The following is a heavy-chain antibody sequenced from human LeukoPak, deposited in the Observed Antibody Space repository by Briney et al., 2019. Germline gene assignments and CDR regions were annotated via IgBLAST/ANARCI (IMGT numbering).Heavy chain of an antibody. CDR3: AGDLKGSAWYVDY. J-gene: IGHJ4*02. V-gene: IGHV3-11*05. Sequence: GGSLRLSCTASGFTFSTYAMSWVRQAPGKGLEWLSYISSSSTSTNYADSVKGRFTISRDNAKNSLYLQMNSLTAEDTAVYYCAGDLKGSAWYVDYWGQGTLVTVSS. CDR1: GFTFSTYA. D-gene: IGHD6-19*01. CDR2: ISSSSTST.